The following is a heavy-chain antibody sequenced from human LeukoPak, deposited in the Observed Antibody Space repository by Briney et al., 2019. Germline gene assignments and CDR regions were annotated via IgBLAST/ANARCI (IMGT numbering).Heavy chain of an antibody. J-gene: IGHJ4*02. CDR3: ARWGGTRQYYFDY. Sequence: HPGRSLRLSWAVAGFIFSNYGFHWVRQAPGKGLEWVAFTRFDGSIKQYADSVKGRFTISRDDSKNTLYLQMSCLISEDPAVYYCARWGGTRQYYFDYWGQGTLVTVSS. CDR2: TRFDGSIK. D-gene: IGHD1-1*01. V-gene: IGHV3-33*01. CDR1: GFIFSNYG.